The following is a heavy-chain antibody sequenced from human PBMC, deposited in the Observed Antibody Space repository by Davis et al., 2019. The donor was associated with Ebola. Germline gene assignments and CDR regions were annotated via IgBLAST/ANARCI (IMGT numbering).Heavy chain of an antibody. CDR2: IHYLGNT. D-gene: IGHD4-17*01. CDR1: GDSISSYF. CDR3: ARGNYGDYIVLYYYNMDV. V-gene: IGHV4-59*07. Sequence: SDTLSLTCTVSGDSISSYFWSWIRQPPGKGLEWIGNIHYLGNTNYNPSLKSRVTMSVDTPKNQFSLKLSSVTAADTAVYYCARGNYGDYIVLYYYNMDVWGQGTTVTVSS. J-gene: IGHJ6*02.